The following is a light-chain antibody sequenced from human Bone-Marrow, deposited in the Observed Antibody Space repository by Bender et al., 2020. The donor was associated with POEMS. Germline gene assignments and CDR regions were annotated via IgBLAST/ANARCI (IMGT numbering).Light chain of an antibody. CDR2: YKSDSVY. V-gene: IGLV5-39*01. Sequence: QPVLTQPTSLSASPGAAARFTCTLRSGINLNACEFFWYQQKPGSLPRYLLKYKSDSVYEQGSGVPSRFSGSKDAAGNAGLLLISGLQSDDEAHYYCAMWYITGWVFGGGTELTVL. CDR1: SGINLNACE. CDR3: AMWYITGWV. J-gene: IGLJ3*02.